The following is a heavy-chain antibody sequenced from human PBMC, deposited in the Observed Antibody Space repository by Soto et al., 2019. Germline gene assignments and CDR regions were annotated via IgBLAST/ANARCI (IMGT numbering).Heavy chain of an antibody. CDR3: ARDMYSSDYFVKWFEP. CDR2: ISHDGINK. CDR1: GFSFSSYA. V-gene: IGHV3-30-3*01. J-gene: IGHJ5*02. D-gene: IGHD6-19*01. Sequence: QVRLVESGGGVVQPGRSLRLSCTASGFSFSSYAMYWFGQPPGKGLEWVAVISHDGINKHYADSVKGRVTGSRDNSNHSLDLQLNSLRGEDTAMYYCARDMYSSDYFVKWFEPWGQGTLVTVSS.